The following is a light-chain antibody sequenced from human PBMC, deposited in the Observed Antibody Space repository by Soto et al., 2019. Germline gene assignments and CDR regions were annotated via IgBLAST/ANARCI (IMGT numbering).Light chain of an antibody. CDR1: SNIGARYD. V-gene: IGLV1-40*01. CDR2: GNS. CDR3: QSYDSSLTGSRV. Sequence: QAVVTQPPSVSGAPGLRVTISCSNIGARYDVHWYQQLPGTAPKLLIYGNSDRPSWVPDRFSGSKSGTSASLAITGLQAEDEADYYCQSYDSSLTGSRVFGGGTKLTVL. J-gene: IGLJ2*01.